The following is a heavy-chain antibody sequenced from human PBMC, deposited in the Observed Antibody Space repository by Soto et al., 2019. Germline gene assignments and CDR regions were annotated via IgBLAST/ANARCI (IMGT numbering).Heavy chain of an antibody. Sequence: PSETLSLTCAVSGGSISSGGYSWSWIRQPPGKGLEWIGYIYHSGSTYYNPSLKSRVTISVDSSKNQFSLKLSSVTAADTAVYYCARALGYCSSTSCYGVYFDYCGQVTLVT. CDR2: IYHSGST. J-gene: IGHJ4*02. CDR1: GGSISSGGYS. CDR3: ARALGYCSSTSCYGVYFDY. V-gene: IGHV4-30-2*01. D-gene: IGHD2-2*01.